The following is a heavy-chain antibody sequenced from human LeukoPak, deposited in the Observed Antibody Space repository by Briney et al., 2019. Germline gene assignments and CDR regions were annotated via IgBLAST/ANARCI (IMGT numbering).Heavy chain of an antibody. CDR3: ARGHWKMDY. Sequence: PGGPLRLSCAASGFGFSTFWMSWVRQTPGRGLEWVAYINPDGSEKDYVDSVKGRFTISRDNAKSSLFLQMDSLRAEDTAVYYCARGHWKMDYWGQGTLVTVSS. V-gene: IGHV3-7*05. D-gene: IGHD1-1*01. CDR1: GFGFSTFW. CDR2: INPDGSEK. J-gene: IGHJ4*02.